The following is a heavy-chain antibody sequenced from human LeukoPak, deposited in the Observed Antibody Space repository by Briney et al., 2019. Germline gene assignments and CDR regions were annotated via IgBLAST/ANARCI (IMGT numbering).Heavy chain of an antibody. J-gene: IGHJ6*03. CDR2: IIPIFGTA. V-gene: IGHV1-69*05. Sequence: SVKVSCKASGGTFSSYAISWVRQAPGQGLEWMGGIIPIFGTANYAQKFQGRVTITTDESTSTAYMELSSLRSEDTAVYYCARAKGPPAGGSSWKSYYYYYYMDVWGKGTTVTVSS. CDR3: ARAKGPPAGGSSWKSYYYYYYMDV. D-gene: IGHD6-13*01. CDR1: GGTFSSYA.